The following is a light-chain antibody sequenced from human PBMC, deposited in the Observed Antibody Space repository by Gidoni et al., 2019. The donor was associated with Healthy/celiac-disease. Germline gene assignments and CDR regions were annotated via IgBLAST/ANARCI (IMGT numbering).Light chain of an antibody. CDR1: QRVSSN. CDR2: GAS. J-gene: IGKJ2*01. Sequence: EIVMTQSPATLSVSPGERATLSCRASQRVSSNLAWYQQKPGQAPRLLIYGASTRASGIPARFSGSGSGTEFTLTISSLQSEDFAVYYCQQYNNWPPVTFGQGTKLEIK. V-gene: IGKV3-15*01. CDR3: QQYNNWPPVT.